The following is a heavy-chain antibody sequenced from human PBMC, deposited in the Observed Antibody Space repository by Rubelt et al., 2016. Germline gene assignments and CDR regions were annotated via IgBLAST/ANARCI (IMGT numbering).Heavy chain of an antibody. D-gene: IGHD6-13*01. CDR3: AAPWGGAAAGDY. V-gene: IGHV3-48*02. J-gene: IGHJ4*02. Sequence: DSVKGRFTISRDNAKNSLYLQMNSLRDEDTAVYYCAAPWGGAAAGDYWGQGTLVTVSS.